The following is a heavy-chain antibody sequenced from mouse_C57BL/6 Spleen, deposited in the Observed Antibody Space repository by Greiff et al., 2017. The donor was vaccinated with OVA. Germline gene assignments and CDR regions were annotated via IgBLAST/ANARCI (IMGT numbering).Heavy chain of an antibody. CDR3: ARSGTGYAMDY. D-gene: IGHD4-1*01. CDR1: GYTFPSYW. J-gene: IGHJ4*01. CDR2: IDPSDSYT. Sequence: QVQLQQPGAELVKPGASVKLSCKASGYTFPSYWMQWVKQRPGQGLEWIGEIDPSDSYTNYNQKFKGKATLTVDTSSSTAYMQLSSLTSEDSAVYYCARSGTGYAMDYWGQGTSVTVSS. V-gene: IGHV1-50*01.